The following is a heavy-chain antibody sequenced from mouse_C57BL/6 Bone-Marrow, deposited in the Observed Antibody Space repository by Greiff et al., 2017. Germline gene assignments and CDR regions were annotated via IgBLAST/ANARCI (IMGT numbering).Heavy chain of an antibody. CDR3: ARRAYYSKGDYAMDY. CDR1: GYAFSSSW. D-gene: IGHD2-5*01. J-gene: IGHJ4*01. Sequence: QVQLQQSGPELVKPGASVKISCKASGYAFSSSWMNWVKQRPGKGLEWIGQIYPGDGDTNYNGKFKGKATLTADKSSSTAYMQLSSLTSEDSAVYFCARRAYYSKGDYAMDYWGQGTSVTVSS. CDR2: IYPGDGDT. V-gene: IGHV1-82*01.